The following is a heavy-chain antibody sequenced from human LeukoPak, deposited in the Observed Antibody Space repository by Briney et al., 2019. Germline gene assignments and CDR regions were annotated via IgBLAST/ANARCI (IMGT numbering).Heavy chain of an antibody. J-gene: IGHJ6*03. CDR1: GYTFTGYY. CDR2: INPNSGGT. CDR3: ARDAADYYGSGSDPYYYMDV. Sequence: ASVKVSCKASGYTFTGYYMHWVRQAPGQGLEWMGWINPNSGGTNYAQKFQGRVTITRDTSASTAYMELSSLRSEDMAVYYCARDAADYYGSGSDPYYYMDVWGKGTTVTVSS. D-gene: IGHD3-10*01. V-gene: IGHV1-2*02.